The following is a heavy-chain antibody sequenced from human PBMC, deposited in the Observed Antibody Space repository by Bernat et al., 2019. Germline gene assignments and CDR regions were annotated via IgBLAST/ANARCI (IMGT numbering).Heavy chain of an antibody. CDR1: GGSISSSNW. CDR3: ARCFRGNRVWGSAGSGKYYFDY. D-gene: IGHD3-10*01. CDR2: IYHSGST. Sequence: QVQLQESGPGLVKPSGTLSLTCAVSGGSISSSNWWSWVRQPPGKGLEWIGEIYHSGSTNYNPSLKSRVTISVDKSKNQFSLKLSSVTAADTAVYYCARCFRGNRVWGSAGSGKYYFDYWGQGTLVTVSS. V-gene: IGHV4-4*02. J-gene: IGHJ4*02.